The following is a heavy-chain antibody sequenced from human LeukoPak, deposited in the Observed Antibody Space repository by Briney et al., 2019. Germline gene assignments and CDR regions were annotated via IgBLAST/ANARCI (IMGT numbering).Heavy chain of an antibody. CDR2: ISYDGSNK. CDR1: GFTFSSYA. V-gene: IGHV3-30-3*01. D-gene: IGHD6-19*01. Sequence: SGGSLRLSCAASGFTFSSYAMHWVRQAPGKGLEWVAVISYDGSNKYYADSVKGRFTISRDNSKNTLYLQMNSLRAEDTAVYYCAGDFASSGSEPHGMDVWGQGTTVTVS. CDR3: AGDFASSGSEPHGMDV. J-gene: IGHJ6*02.